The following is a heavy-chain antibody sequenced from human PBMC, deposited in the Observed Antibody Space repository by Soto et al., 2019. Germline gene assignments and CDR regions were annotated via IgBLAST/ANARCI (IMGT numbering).Heavy chain of an antibody. CDR1: GYSFTSYW. Sequence: GESLKISCKGSGYSFTSYWIGWVRQMPGKGLEWMGLIYPGDSDTRYNPSFQGQVTISADKSISTAYLQWSSLKASDSAIYYCARTSGSYLSYSAHWPHATLVPV. D-gene: IGHD1-26*01. CDR3: ARTSGSYLSYSAH. CDR2: IYPGDSDT. J-gene: IGHJ4*01. V-gene: IGHV5-51*01.